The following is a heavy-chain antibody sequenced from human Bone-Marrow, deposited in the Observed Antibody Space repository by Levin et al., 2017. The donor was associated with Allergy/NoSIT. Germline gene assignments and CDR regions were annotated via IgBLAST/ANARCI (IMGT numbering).Heavy chain of an antibody. CDR2: IYYSGST. CDR1: GGSISSGGYH. V-gene: IGHV4-31*03. D-gene: IGHD5-24*01. J-gene: IGHJ4*02. CDR3: AREDGSTFDS. Sequence: SQTLSLTCTVSGGSISSGGYHWSWIRQHAGKGLEWIGYIYYSGSTYYNPSLKSRAMISLDTSKNQFSLKVTSATAADAAVYYCAREDGSTFDSWGQGTLVTVSS.